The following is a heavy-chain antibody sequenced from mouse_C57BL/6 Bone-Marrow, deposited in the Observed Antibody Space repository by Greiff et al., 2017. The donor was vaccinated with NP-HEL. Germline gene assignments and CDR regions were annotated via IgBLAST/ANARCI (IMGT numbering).Heavy chain of an antibody. CDR3: ARLGGVDY. CDR2: INPNNGGT. V-gene: IGHV1-22*01. CDR1: GYTFTDYN. Sequence: VHVKQSGPELVKPGASVKMSCKASGYTFTDYNMHWVKQSHGKSLEWIGYINPNNGGTSYNQKFKGKATLTVNKSSSTAYMERRSLTSEDSAVYYCARLGGVDYWGQGTTLTVSS. J-gene: IGHJ2*01.